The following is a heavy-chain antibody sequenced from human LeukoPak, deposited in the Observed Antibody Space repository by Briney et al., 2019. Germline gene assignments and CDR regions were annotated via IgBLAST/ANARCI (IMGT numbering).Heavy chain of an antibody. CDR2: IYYSGST. V-gene: IGHV4-31*11. D-gene: IGHD5-18*01. CDR3: ARGALQHYGMDV. J-gene: IGHJ6*02. Sequence: SGTLSLTCAVSGGSISSGGYYWSWVRQHPGKGLEWIGYIYYSGSTYYNPSLKSRVTISVDTSKNQFSLKLSSVTAADTAVYYCARGALQHYGMDVWGQGTVVTVSS. CDR1: GGSISSGGYY.